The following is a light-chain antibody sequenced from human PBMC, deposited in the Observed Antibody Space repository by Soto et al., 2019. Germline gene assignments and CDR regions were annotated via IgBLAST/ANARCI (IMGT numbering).Light chain of an antibody. CDR2: AAS. Sequence: QLTQSPSSLPASVGDRVTITCRASQGISSYLAWYQQKTGKAPKVLIYAASTLQSGVPSRFRGRGSGTDFTLTISRLQTEDFITYCCQQFNTSPRTFGPGTKVDIK. V-gene: IGKV1-9*01. J-gene: IGKJ3*01. CDR1: QGISSY. CDR3: QQFNTSPRT.